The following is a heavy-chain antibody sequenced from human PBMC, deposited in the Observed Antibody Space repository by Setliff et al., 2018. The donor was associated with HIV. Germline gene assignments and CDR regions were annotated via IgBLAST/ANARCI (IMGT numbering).Heavy chain of an antibody. V-gene: IGHV4-34*01. CDR1: GGSFSGFY. D-gene: IGHD5-12*01. CDR3: ARRARNWLQPFDH. Sequence: SQTLSLTCGISGGSFSGFYWAWIRQPPGKGLEWIGEINYSGKTNKNPSLKSRVTISADTPRTQFSLNLISVTAADTAVYYCARRARNWLQPFDHWGQGFLVTVSS. CDR2: INYSGKT. J-gene: IGHJ4*02.